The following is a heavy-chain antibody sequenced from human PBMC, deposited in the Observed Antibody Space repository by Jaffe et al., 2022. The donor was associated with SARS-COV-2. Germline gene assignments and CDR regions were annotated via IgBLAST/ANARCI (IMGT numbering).Heavy chain of an antibody. D-gene: IGHD6-13*01. CDR1: GFTFSSYG. J-gene: IGHJ4*02. V-gene: IGHV3-33*01. Sequence: QVQLVESGGGVVQPGRSLRLSCAASGFTFSSYGMHWVRQAPGKGLEWVAVIWYDGSNKYYTDSVKGRFTISRDNSKNTLYLQMNSLRAEDTAVYYCARDHGVAAAGEDYWGQGTLVTVSS. CDR3: ARDHGVAAAGEDY. CDR2: IWYDGSNK.